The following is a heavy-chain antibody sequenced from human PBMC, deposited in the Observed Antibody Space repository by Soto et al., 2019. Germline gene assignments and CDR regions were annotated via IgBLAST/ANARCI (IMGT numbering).Heavy chain of an antibody. V-gene: IGHV3-9*01. CDR2: INWNSGIT. Sequence: EVQLVESGGGLVQPGKSLKLSCVAIGFTFEDHAMHWIRQVPGKGLEWVAGINWNSGITGYADSVKGRFTISRDNANNSLHLEMNSLKSEATALYYCTKGRGALTVVSNWFDPWGQGTPVTVSS. J-gene: IGHJ5*02. CDR3: TKGRGALTVVSNWFDP. D-gene: IGHD3-22*01. CDR1: GFTFEDHA.